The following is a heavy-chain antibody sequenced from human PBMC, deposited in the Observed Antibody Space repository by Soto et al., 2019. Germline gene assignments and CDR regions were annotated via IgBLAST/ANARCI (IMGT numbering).Heavy chain of an antibody. V-gene: IGHV3-73*02. CDR3: TATVTHPWYYYYGMDV. D-gene: IGHD4-17*01. CDR2: IRSKANSYAP. Sequence: EVQLVESGGGLVQPGGSLKLSCAASGFTFSGSAMHWVRQASGKGLEWVGRIRSKANSYAPAYAASVKGRFTISRDDSKNTAYLQMNSLKTEDTAVYYCTATVTHPWYYYYGMDVWGQGTTVTVSS. CDR1: GFTFSGSA. J-gene: IGHJ6*02.